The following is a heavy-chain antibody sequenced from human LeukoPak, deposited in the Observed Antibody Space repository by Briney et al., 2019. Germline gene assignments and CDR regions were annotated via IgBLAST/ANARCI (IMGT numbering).Heavy chain of an antibody. J-gene: IGHJ4*02. CDR2: IYSGGTT. V-gene: IGHV3-53*01. D-gene: IGHD2-2*01. Sequence: GGSLRLSCAASGFTFTTYAMSWFRQAPGKGLEWVSVIYSGGTTNHADSVKGRFTVSRDNSKNTLYLQMNSLRAEDTAVYFCARGSSRAFDYWGQGTLVTVSS. CDR3: ARGSSRAFDY. CDR1: GFTFTTYA.